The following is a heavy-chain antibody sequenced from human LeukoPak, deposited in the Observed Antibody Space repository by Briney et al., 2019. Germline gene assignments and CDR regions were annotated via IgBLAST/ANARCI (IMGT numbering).Heavy chain of an antibody. V-gene: IGHV3-30-3*01. J-gene: IGHJ4*02. CDR3: AKGRSGSASWALQIFDN. CDR1: GFTFSSYA. Sequence: PGRSLRLSCAASGFTFSSYAMHWVRQAPGKGLEWVAVISYDGSNKYYADSVKGRFTISRDNSNNTLYVQMSSLRAEDTAVYCAKGRSGSASWALQIFDNWGQGTLVTVSS. CDR2: ISYDGSNK. D-gene: IGHD2-2*01.